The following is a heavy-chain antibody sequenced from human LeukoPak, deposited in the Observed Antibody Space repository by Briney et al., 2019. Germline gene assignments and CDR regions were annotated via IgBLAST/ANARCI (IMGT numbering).Heavy chain of an antibody. D-gene: IGHD2-21*02. CDR3: VKSREDCGGACPNWFES. J-gene: IGHJ5*01. Sequence: PSETLSLTCTASGGSISRYYRSWIRQPPGKGLEWLGYINYSGSVNYNPSLKRRVTISVPPSRNQFSLKVSSVTAAVTAVYYCVKSREDCGGACPNWFESWGQGILVTVSS. CDR2: INYSGSV. CDR1: GGSISRYY. V-gene: IGHV4-59*03.